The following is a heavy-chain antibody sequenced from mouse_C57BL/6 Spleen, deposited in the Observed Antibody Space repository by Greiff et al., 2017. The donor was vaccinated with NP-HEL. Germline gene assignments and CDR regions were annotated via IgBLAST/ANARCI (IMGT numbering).Heavy chain of an antibody. V-gene: IGHV1-15*01. J-gene: IGHJ4*01. CDR3: TNGAMDY. CDR2: IDPETGGT. Sequence: QVQLQQSGAELVRPGASVTLSCKASGYTFTDYEMHWVKQTPVHGLEWIGAIDPETGGTAYNQKFQGKAILTADKSSSTAYMELRSLTSEDSAVYYCTNGAMDYWGQGTSVTVSS. CDR1: GYTFTDYE.